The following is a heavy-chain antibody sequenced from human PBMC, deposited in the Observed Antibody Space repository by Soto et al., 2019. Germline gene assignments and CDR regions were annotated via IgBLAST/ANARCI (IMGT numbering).Heavy chain of an antibody. CDR1: GFGFSTHA. V-gene: IGHV3-23*01. Sequence: GGSLRLSCAASGFGFSTHALSWVRQAPGKGLEWLSSITNTGITTHYADSVKGRFTISRENSRNTLHLQMNNLRVDETAVYYCAKGFDYGDTKHIDPWGQGTLVTVSS. CDR2: ITNTGITT. CDR3: AKGFDYGDTKHIDP. J-gene: IGHJ5*02. D-gene: IGHD4-17*01.